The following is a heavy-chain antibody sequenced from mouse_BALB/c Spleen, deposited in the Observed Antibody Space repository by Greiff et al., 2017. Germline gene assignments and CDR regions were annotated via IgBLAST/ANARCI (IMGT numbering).Heavy chain of an antibody. CDR2: ISDGGSYT. Sequence: EVHLVESGGGLVKPGGSLKLSCAASGFTFSDYYMYWVRQTPEKRLEWVATISDGGSYTYYPDSVKGRFTISRDNAKNNLYLQMSSLKSEDTAMYYCARDHSSGPAWFAYWGQGTLVTVSA. J-gene: IGHJ3*01. CDR1: GFTFSDYY. V-gene: IGHV5-4*02. CDR3: ARDHSSGPAWFAY. D-gene: IGHD3-1*01.